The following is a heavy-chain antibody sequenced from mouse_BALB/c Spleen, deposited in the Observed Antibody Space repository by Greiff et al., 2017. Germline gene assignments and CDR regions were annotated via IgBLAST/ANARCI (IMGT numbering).Heavy chain of an antibody. CDR3: ARDRSTATGAMDY. J-gene: IGHJ4*01. D-gene: IGHD1-2*01. Sequence: EVKLVESGGGLVKPGGSLKLSCAASGFTFSDYYMYWVRQTPEKRLEWVATISDGGSYTYYPDSVKGRFTISRDNAKNNLYLQMSSLKSEDTAMYYCARDRSTATGAMDYWGQGTSVTVSS. V-gene: IGHV5-4*02. CDR2: ISDGGSYT. CDR1: GFTFSDYY.